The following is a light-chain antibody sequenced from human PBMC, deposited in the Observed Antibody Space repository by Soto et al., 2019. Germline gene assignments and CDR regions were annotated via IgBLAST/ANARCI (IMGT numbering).Light chain of an antibody. CDR1: QDIRKY. Sequence: DIQMTQSPSSLSASVGDRVTITCQASQDIRKYLNWFQQKPGKAPKLLISDASTLETGVPSRFSGSGSGTDFNLTISSLQPEDIATYYCQQYDNFPLTFGGGTKVEIK. V-gene: IGKV1-33*01. CDR3: QQYDNFPLT. J-gene: IGKJ4*01. CDR2: DAS.